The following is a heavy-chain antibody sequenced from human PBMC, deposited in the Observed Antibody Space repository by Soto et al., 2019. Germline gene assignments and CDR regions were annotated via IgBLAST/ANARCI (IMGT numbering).Heavy chain of an antibody. D-gene: IGHD4-17*01. J-gene: IGHJ6*02. CDR2: VYYTGDT. Sequence: QVQLQQSGPRLVKPSETLSLTCTVSSGPDRSHNWGWIRQPPGRGLEWNGYVYYTGDTAYNPSLRGRVTISADTSTNDISLTLNSVTAADTAVYYCVRQGIDYLHGLVDVWGQGTTVSVSS. V-gene: IGHV4-59*08. CDR1: SGPDRSHN. CDR3: VRQGIDYLHGLVDV.